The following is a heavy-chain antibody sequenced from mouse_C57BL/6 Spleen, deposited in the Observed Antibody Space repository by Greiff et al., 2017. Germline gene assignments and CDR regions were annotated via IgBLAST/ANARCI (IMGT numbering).Heavy chain of an antibody. D-gene: IGHD1-1*01. J-gene: IGHJ2*01. V-gene: IGHV1-52*01. CDR2: IDPSDSET. CDR1: GYTFTSYW. Sequence: QAQLQQPGAELVRPGSSVKLSCKASGYTFTSYWMHWVKQRPIQGLEWIGNIDPSDSETHYNQKFKDKATLTVDKSSSTAYMQLSSLTSEDSAVYYCARGDYYGSSYPPYYFDYWGQGTTLTVSS. CDR3: ARGDYYGSSYPPYYFDY.